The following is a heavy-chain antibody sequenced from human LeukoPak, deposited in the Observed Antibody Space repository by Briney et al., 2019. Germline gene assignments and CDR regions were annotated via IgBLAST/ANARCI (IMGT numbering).Heavy chain of an antibody. V-gene: IGHV3-66*01. CDR1: GFTVSSNY. Sequence: GGSLRLSCAASGFTVSSNYMSWVRQAPGKGLEWVSAIYSGGSTYYADSVKGRFTISRDNSKNTLYLQMNSLRAEDTAVYYCASEATRPGAFDIWGQGTMVTVSS. J-gene: IGHJ3*02. CDR2: IYSGGST. D-gene: IGHD1-26*01. CDR3: ASEATRPGAFDI.